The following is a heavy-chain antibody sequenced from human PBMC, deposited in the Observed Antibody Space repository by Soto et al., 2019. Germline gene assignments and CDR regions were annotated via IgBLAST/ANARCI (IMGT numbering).Heavy chain of an antibody. CDR1: GYTFTSYD. CDR3: ARGDMGGYYYVDWFDP. CDR2: MNPNSGNT. J-gene: IGHJ5*02. D-gene: IGHD3-22*01. Sequence: QVQLVQSGAEVKKPGASVKVSCKASGYTFTSYDINWVRQATGQGLEWMGWMNPNSGNTGYAQKFRGRVTMTRNTSISTAYMELSSLRSEDTAVYYCARGDMGGYYYVDWFDPWGQGTLVTVSS. V-gene: IGHV1-8*01.